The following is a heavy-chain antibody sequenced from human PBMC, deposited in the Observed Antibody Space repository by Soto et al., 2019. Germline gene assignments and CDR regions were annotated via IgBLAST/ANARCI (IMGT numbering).Heavy chain of an antibody. CDR3: ARVKREYSGYDPTEWYYFDY. V-gene: IGHV4-59*01. J-gene: IGHJ4*02. CDR2: IYYSGST. CDR1: GGSISSYY. Sequence: SETLSLTCTVSGGSISSYYWSWIRQPPGKGLEWIGYIYYSGSTNYNPSLKSRATISVDTSKNQFSLKLSSVTAADTAVYYCARVKREYSGYDPTEWYYFDYWGQGTLVTVSS. D-gene: IGHD5-12*01.